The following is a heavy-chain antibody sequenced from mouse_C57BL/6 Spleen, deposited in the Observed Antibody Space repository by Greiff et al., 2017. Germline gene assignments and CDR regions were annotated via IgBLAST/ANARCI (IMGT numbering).Heavy chain of an antibody. J-gene: IGHJ2*01. CDR1: GFSFNTYA. D-gene: IGHD1-1*01. CDR3: VRHDYYYGSMDY. CDR2: IRSKSNNYAT. Sequence: DVMLVESGGGLVQPKGSLKLSCAASGFSFNTYAMNWVRQAPGKGLEWVARIRSKSNNYATYYADSVKDRFTISRDDSESMLYLQMNNLKTEDTAMYYCVRHDYYYGSMDYWGQGTTLTVSS. V-gene: IGHV10-1*01.